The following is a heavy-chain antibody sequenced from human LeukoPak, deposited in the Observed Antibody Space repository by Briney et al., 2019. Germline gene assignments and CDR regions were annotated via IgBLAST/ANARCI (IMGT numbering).Heavy chain of an antibody. CDR1: GFTFSSYA. J-gene: IGHJ5*02. V-gene: IGHV3-23*01. D-gene: IGHD3-10*01. Sequence: GGSLRLTCAASGFTFSSYAMSWVRQAPGKGLEWVSAISGSGGSTYYADSVKGRLTISRDNSKNTLYLQMNSLRAEDTAVYYCARTDGSGSPPNLDWFDPWGQGTLVTVSS. CDR2: ISGSGGST. CDR3: ARTDGSGSPPNLDWFDP.